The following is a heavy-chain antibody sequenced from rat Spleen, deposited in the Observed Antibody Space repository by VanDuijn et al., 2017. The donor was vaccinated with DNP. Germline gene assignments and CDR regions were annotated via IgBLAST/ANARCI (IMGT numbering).Heavy chain of an antibody. V-gene: IGHV5-17*01. CDR3: ARRGYGGRGFFDY. Sequence: EVKLVESGGGLVQPGRSLKLSCAASGFTLSDYAMVWVRQAPKKGLEWVATITYDVTRTYYRDSVKGRFTISRDNAKSTLNLQMDSLRSEDTATYYCARRGYGGRGFFDYWGQGVMVTVSS. D-gene: IGHD1-11*01. J-gene: IGHJ2*01. CDR2: ITYDVTRT. CDR1: GFTLSDYA.